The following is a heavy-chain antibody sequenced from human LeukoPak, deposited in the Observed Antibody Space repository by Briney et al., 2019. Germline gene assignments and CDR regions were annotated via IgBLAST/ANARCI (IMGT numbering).Heavy chain of an antibody. CDR3: AGVLQQQLDHLDAFDI. CDR1: GFTFSSYG. D-gene: IGHD6-13*01. Sequence: PGRSLRLSCAASGFTFSSYGMHWVRQAPGKGLEWVAVIWYDGSNKYYADSVKGRFTISRDNSKNTLYLQMNSLRAEDTAVYYCAGVLQQQLDHLDAFDIWGQGTMVTVSS. CDR2: IWYDGSNK. V-gene: IGHV3-33*01. J-gene: IGHJ3*02.